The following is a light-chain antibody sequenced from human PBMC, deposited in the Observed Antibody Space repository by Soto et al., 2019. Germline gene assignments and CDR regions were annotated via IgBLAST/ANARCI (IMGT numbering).Light chain of an antibody. Sequence: QSALTQPASVSGSPGQSITISCTGTSGDIGSYNRVSWYQQHPGKAPKLIIYEVTDRPSGVSNRFSGSKSGNTASLTISGLQAEDEAEYYCSSYPNINTGACVFGTGTKLTVL. V-gene: IGLV2-14*01. CDR3: SSYPNINTGACV. J-gene: IGLJ1*01. CDR1: SGDIGSYNR. CDR2: EVT.